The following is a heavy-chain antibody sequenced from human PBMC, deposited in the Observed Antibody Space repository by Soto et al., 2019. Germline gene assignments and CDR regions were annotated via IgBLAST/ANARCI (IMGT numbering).Heavy chain of an antibody. CDR3: ARGGYSGYDLTFDH. V-gene: IGHV4-30-2*01. D-gene: IGHD5-12*01. J-gene: IGHJ4*02. Sequence: SETLSLTCAVSGASISSGNHSWGWIRQPPGKGLEWIGYIYHSGSTYYNPSLKRRVTISVDRSKNQFSLNLNSVTAADTAVYYCARGGYSGYDLTFDHWGQGTLVTVSS. CDR2: IYHSGST. CDR1: GASISSGNHS.